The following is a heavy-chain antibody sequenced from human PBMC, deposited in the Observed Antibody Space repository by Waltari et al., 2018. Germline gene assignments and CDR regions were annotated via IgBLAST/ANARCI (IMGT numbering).Heavy chain of an antibody. CDR3: ARDSIRNWQWLVRDWYFDL. D-gene: IGHD6-19*01. Sequence: QVQLVQSGAEVKKPGASVKVSCKASGYTFTGYYMHWVRQAPGQGLEWMGWINPNSGGTNYAQKVQGRVTMTRDTSISTADMELSRLRSDDTAVYYCARDSIRNWQWLVRDWYFDLWGRGTLVTVSS. CDR1: GYTFTGYY. V-gene: IGHV1-2*02. CDR2: INPNSGGT. J-gene: IGHJ2*01.